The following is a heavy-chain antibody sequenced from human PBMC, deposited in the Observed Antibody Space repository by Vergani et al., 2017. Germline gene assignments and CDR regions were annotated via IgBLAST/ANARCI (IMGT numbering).Heavy chain of an antibody. J-gene: IGHJ6*03. V-gene: IGHV4-61*02. D-gene: IGHD3-3*01. CDR3: ARGRPYDIWXGREGFYYYYDMDV. CDR2: IYTSGST. CDR1: GGSISSGSYY. Sequence: QVQLQESGPGLVRPSQTLSLTCTVSGGSISSGSYYWSWIRQPAGKGLEWIGRIYTSGSTNYNPSLKSRVTMSVDTSKNQFSLKLSSVTAADTAVYYCARGRPYDIWXGREGFYYYYDMDVWGKGTTVTVSS.